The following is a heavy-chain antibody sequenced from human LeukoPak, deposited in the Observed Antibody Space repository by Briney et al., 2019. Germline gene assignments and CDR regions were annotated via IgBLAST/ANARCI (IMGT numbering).Heavy chain of an antibody. D-gene: IGHD3-22*01. CDR3: TREGVYSPDGSGYHRDAFDI. Sequence: ASVKVSCKASGGSFNSYVITWVRQAPGQGLEWMGRIIPILNVANFAQKFQGRVTITADKSTNTAHMELSSLRSEDTAVYYCTREGVYSPDGSGYHRDAFDIWGQGTVVTVSS. V-gene: IGHV1-69*04. CDR2: IIPILNVA. CDR1: GGSFNSYV. J-gene: IGHJ3*02.